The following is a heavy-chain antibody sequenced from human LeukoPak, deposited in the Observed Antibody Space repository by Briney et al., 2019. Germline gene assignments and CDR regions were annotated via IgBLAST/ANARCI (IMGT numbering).Heavy chain of an antibody. CDR1: GGFISSGSYY. CDR2: IYTSGST. J-gene: IGHJ6*03. V-gene: IGHV4-61*02. CDR3: ARAAPGYCSSTSCYNHYYYYMDV. D-gene: IGHD2-2*02. Sequence: SQTLSLTCTVSGGFISSGSYYWSWIRQPAGKGLEWIGRIYTSGSTNYNPSLKSRVTMSVDTSKNQFSLKLSSVTAADTAVYYCARAAPGYCSSTSCYNHYYYYMDVWGKGTTVTISS.